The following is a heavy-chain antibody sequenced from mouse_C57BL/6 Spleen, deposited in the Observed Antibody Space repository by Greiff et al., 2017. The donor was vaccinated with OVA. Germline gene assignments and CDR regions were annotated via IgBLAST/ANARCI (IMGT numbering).Heavy chain of an antibody. Sequence: EVHLVESGPGLVKPSQSLSLTCSVTGYSITSGYYWNWIRQFPGNKLEWMGYISYDGSNNYNPSLKNRISITRDTSKNQFFLKLNSVTTEDTATYYCARESGSGYFDVWGTGTTVTVSS. CDR3: ARESGSGYFDV. CDR2: ISYDGSN. CDR1: GYSITSGYY. J-gene: IGHJ1*03. D-gene: IGHD1-1*01. V-gene: IGHV3-6*01.